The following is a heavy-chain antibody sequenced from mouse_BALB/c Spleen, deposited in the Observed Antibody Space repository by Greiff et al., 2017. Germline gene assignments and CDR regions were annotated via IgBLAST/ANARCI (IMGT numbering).Heavy chain of an antibody. CDR3: AREGYGNYDYAMDY. J-gene: IGHJ4*01. Sequence: QVQLQQSGAELARPGASVKLSCKASGYTFTSYWMQWVKQRPGQGLEWIGAIYPGDGDTRYTQKFKGKATLTADKSSSTAYMQLSSLASEDSAVYYCAREGYGNYDYAMDYWGQGTSVTVSS. V-gene: IGHV1-87*01. CDR1: GYTFTSYW. D-gene: IGHD2-1*01. CDR2: IYPGDGDT.